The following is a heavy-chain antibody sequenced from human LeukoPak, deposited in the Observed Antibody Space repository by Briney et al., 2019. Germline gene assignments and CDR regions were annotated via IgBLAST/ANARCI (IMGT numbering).Heavy chain of an antibody. CDR3: ARGKGRYFARQLGYYMDV. Sequence: SETLSLTCAVYGGSFSGYYWSWIRQPPGKGLEWIGEINHGGSTNYNPSLKSRVTISVDTSKNQFSLKLSSVTAADTAVYYCARGKGRYFARQLGYYMDVWGKGTTVTVSS. CDR1: GGSFSGYY. D-gene: IGHD3-9*01. J-gene: IGHJ6*03. V-gene: IGHV4-34*01. CDR2: INHGGST.